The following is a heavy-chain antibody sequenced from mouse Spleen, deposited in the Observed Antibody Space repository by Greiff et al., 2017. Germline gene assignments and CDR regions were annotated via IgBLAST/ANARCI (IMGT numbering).Heavy chain of an antibody. CDR1: GYSFTGYY. J-gene: IGHJ2*01. V-gene: IGHV1-42*01. D-gene: IGHD3-3*01. Sequence: EVQLQQSGPELVKPGASVKISCKASGYSFTGYYMNWVKQSPEKSLEWIGEINPSTGGTTYNQKFKAKATLTVDKSSSTAYMQLKSLTSEDSAVYYGARLGTGYFDYWGQGTTLTVSS. CDR3: ARLGTGYFDY. CDR2: INPSTGGT.